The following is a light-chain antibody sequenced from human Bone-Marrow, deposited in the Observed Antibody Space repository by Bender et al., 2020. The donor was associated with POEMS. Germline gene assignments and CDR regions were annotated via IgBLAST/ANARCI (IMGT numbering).Light chain of an antibody. Sequence: PSASGTPGQRVTISCSGGSSNIGAHAVNWYQHLPGTAPKLLIYSSHRRPSEVPDRFSGSRSGTSASLAISGLQSEDEADYYCAVWDDSLNGWVFGGGTNLTVL. CDR3: AVWDDSLNGWV. CDR2: SSH. V-gene: IGLV1-44*01. J-gene: IGLJ3*02. CDR1: SSNIGAHA.